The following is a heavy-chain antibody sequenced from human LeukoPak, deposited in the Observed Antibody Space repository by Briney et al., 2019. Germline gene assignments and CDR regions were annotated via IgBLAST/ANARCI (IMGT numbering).Heavy chain of an antibody. CDR3: TTVSATGTPFL. CDR2: VKSKNDGGTT. V-gene: IGHV3-15*01. CDR1: GFTFSTTW. J-gene: IGHJ4*02. Sequence: GGSLRLSCAASGFTFSTTWMTWVRQAPGKGLEWVGRVKSKNDGGTTDFAAPVKGGFTISRDDSKDTVYLQMNSLKTEDTAVYYCTTVSATGTPFLWGQGTLVTVSS. D-gene: IGHD1-1*01.